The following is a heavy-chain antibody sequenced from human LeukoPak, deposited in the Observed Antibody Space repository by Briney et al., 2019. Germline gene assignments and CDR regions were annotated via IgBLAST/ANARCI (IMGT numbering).Heavy chain of an antibody. V-gene: IGHV3-23*01. J-gene: IGHJ4*02. CDR1: GFTFSSYV. D-gene: IGHD4-17*01. CDR3: ARVGRLQYGDYVAFDY. Sequence: GGSLRLSCAASGFTFSSYVMSWVRQAPGKGLEWVSAISRSGDSTYYADSVKGRFTISRDNAKNSLYLQMNSLRAEDTAVYYCARVGRLQYGDYVAFDYWGQGTLVTVSS. CDR2: ISRSGDST.